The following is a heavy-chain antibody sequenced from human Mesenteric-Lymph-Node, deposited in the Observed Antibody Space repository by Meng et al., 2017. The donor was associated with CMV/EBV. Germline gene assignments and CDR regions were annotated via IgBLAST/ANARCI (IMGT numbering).Heavy chain of an antibody. V-gene: IGHV3-30*04. J-gene: IGHJ4*02. CDR1: GFTFSSYA. CDR2: ESYDGNNK. D-gene: IGHD3-22*01. CDR3: SGGSGFLIEY. Sequence: GESLKISCAASGFTFSSYAMHWVRQAPGKGLEWVTVESYDGNNKYYADSVKGRFTISRDNAKNSLYLQMNSLRDEDTAVYYCSGGSGFLIEYWGQGTLVTVSS.